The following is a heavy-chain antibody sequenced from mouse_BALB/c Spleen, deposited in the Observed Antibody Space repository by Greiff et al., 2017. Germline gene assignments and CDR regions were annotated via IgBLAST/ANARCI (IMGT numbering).Heavy chain of an antibody. CDR3: ARVPYDYGYFDV. CDR2: ISYDGSN. V-gene: IGHV3-6*02. J-gene: IGHJ1*01. CDR1: GYSITSGYY. Sequence: EVKLVESGPGLVKPSQSLSLTCSVTGYSITSGYYWNWIRQFPGNKLEWMGYISYDGSNNYNPSLKNRISITRDTSKNQFFLKLNSVTTEDTATYYCARVPYDYGYFDVWGAGTTVTVSS. D-gene: IGHD2-3*01.